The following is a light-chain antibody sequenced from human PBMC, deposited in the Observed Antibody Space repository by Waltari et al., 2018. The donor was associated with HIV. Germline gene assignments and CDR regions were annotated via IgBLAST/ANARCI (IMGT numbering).Light chain of an antibody. V-gene: IGKV1-39*01. CDR1: QNISSY. CDR3: QQSFNTPLT. J-gene: IGKJ4*01. CDR2: VAS. Sequence: DIQMTQSPSSLSASIGDRVTLTCRASQNISSYLNWYQQKPGKAPRFLIYVASSLQSGVPSTFSGSGSGTDFTLTISSLQREDFATYYCQQSFNTPLTFGGGTKVEIK.